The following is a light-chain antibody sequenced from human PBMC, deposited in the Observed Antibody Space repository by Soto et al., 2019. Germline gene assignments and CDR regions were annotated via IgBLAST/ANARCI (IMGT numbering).Light chain of an antibody. CDR3: QQYYSVPYT. J-gene: IGKJ2*01. V-gene: IGKV4-1*01. CDR2: WAS. Sequence: DIVMTQSPDSLAVSLGERATINCKSSQSVLYSSTNKNTLAWYQQKPGQPPKLLIYWASTRESGVPDRFSGSGSGTDFTLTISSLQAEDVAVYYCQQYYSVPYTFGQGTKLEIK. CDR1: QSVLYSSTNKNT.